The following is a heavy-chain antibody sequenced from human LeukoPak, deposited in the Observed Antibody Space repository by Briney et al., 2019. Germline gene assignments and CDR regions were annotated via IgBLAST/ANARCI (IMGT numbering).Heavy chain of an antibody. V-gene: IGHV3-23*01. CDR2: IGGTGDRT. J-gene: IGHJ4*02. CDR3: AKDPVVYHGGSGWHYFDY. Sequence: GGSLRLSCAASRLTFSSYAMSWVRQAPGRGLEWVSTIGGTGDRTYYADSVKGRFTISRDNSMDTLFLQMNSLKAEDTAVYYCAKDPVVYHGGSGWHYFDYWGQGTLVTVSS. CDR1: RLTFSSYA. D-gene: IGHD6-19*01.